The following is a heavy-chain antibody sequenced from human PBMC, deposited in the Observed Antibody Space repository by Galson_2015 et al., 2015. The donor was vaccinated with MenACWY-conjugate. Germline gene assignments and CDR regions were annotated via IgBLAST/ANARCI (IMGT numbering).Heavy chain of an antibody. V-gene: IGHV3-53*01. CDR3: AKIVRHPVGPYFDS. CDR2: LYDDGTS. J-gene: IGHJ4*02. D-gene: IGHD2-21*01. CDR1: GFSVTSHF. Sequence: SLRLSCVASGFSVTSHFMGWVRQAPGKGLEWVALLYDDGTSRYADSVKGRFTISRDTLRNSLSLQMHGLRAEDTAMYFCAKIVRHPVGPYFDSWGQGTLVLVSS.